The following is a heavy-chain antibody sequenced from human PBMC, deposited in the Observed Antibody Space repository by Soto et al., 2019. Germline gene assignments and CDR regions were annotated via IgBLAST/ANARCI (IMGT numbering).Heavy chain of an antibody. Sequence: GESLKISCAASGLTFSDYYMSWIRQAPGKGLEWISYISTTSTYIKSADSVKGRFTISRDNAKNSLYLQMNSLRGEDTALYYCATENSGGFDLWGRGTLVTV. J-gene: IGHJ2*01. CDR2: ISTTSTYI. CDR3: ATENSGGFDL. V-gene: IGHV3-11*06. CDR1: GLTFSDYY. D-gene: IGHD3-10*01.